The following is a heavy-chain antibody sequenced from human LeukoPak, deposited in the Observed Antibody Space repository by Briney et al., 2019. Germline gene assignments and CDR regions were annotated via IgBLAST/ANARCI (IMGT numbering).Heavy chain of an antibody. J-gene: IGHJ3*02. D-gene: IGHD3-22*01. Sequence: GRSLRLSCAASGFTFSSYAMSWARQAPGKVLEWVSAISGSGGRTYHADSVKGRFTISRDNSKNTLYLQMNRLRAEDTAIYYCVNNRDSNGYHTDDAFDIWGQGTMVTVSS. CDR2: ISGSGGRT. CDR1: GFTFSSYA. V-gene: IGHV3-23*01. CDR3: VNNRDSNGYHTDDAFDI.